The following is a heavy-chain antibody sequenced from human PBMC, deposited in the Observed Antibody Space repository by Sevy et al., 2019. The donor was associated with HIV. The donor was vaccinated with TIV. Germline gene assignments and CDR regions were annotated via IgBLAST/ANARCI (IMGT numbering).Heavy chain of an antibody. CDR3: AKNTAAAGTGGFDY. J-gene: IGHJ4*01. CDR2: IQYVGSNK. Sequence: GSLKISCAASGFTFSYSGMHWVRQAPGKGLEWVTFIQYVGSNKYYADSVKGRFTISRDNSKNKLYLEMNGLRRDDTALYFCAKNTAAAGTGGFDYWCHGILVTVSS. D-gene: IGHD6-13*01. CDR1: GFTFSYSG. V-gene: IGHV3-30*02.